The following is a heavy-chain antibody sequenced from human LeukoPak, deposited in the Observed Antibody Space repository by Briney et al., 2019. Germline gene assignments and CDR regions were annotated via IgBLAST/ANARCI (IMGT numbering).Heavy chain of an antibody. CDR3: ARLLYGGSSAPIDY. V-gene: IGHV4-59*01. Sequence: SETLSLTRTVSGGSISSYYWSWIRQPPGKGLEWIGYIYYSGSTNYNPSLKSRVTISVDTSKNQFSLRLSSVTAADTAVYYCARLLYGGSSAPIDYWGQGTLVTVSS. CDR2: IYYSGST. D-gene: IGHD6-6*01. CDR1: GGSISSYY. J-gene: IGHJ4*02.